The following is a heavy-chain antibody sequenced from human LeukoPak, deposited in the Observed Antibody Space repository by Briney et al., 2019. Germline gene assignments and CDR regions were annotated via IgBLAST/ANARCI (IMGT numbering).Heavy chain of an antibody. CDR1: GGTFSSYA. V-gene: IGHV1-69*13. J-gene: IGHJ6*03. Sequence: SVKVSCKASGGTFSSYAISWVRQAPGQGLEWMGGIIPIFGTANYAQKFQGRVTITADESTSTAYMELSSLRSEDTAVYYCARAISGDVNMDVWGKGTTVTVSS. CDR2: IIPIFGTA. CDR3: ARAISGDVNMDV. D-gene: IGHD1-26*01.